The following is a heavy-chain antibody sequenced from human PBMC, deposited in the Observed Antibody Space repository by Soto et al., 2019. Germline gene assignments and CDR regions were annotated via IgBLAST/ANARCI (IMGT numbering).Heavy chain of an antibody. V-gene: IGHV1-46*01. Sequence: GASVKVSCKASGYTFTSYYMHRVRQAPGQGLEWMGIINPSGGSTSYAQKFQGRVTMTRDTSTSTVYMELSSLRSEDTAVYYCATLVRRLRSASPYYYMDVWGKGTTVTVSS. D-gene: IGHD3-10*01. CDR3: ATLVRRLRSASPYYYMDV. J-gene: IGHJ6*03. CDR1: GYTFTSYY. CDR2: INPSGGST.